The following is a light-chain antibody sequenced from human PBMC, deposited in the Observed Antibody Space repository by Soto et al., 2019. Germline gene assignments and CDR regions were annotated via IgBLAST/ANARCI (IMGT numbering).Light chain of an antibody. Sequence: QSVLIQPPSMSGSPGQSVTISCTGTTSDIGSYAYVSSSRQHPGSVPNPLIYDVNTQPSGVPDRFSGSKSGNTASMIISGLQGEDEADYKCCSYIASATWLLGGGTKVTVL. CDR3: CSYIASATWL. J-gene: IGLJ2*01. V-gene: IGLV2-11*01. CDR2: DVN. CDR1: TSDIGSYAY.